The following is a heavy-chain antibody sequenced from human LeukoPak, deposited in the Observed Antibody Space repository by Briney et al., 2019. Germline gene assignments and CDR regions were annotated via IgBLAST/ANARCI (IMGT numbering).Heavy chain of an antibody. J-gene: IGHJ6*03. CDR2: INPDGSTT. D-gene: IGHD1-26*01. Sequence: GGSLRLSCAASGFTLSTYWMHWVRQAPGKGLVWVSRINPDGSTTTYADSVEGRFTISRDNSKNTLYLQMNSLRAEDTAVYYCATHVSSYYYYMDVWGKGTTVTVSS. CDR1: GFTLSTYW. V-gene: IGHV3-74*01. CDR3: ATHVSSYYYYMDV.